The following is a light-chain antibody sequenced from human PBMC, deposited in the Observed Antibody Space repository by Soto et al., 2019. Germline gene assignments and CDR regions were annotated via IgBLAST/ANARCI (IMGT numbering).Light chain of an antibody. V-gene: IGKV3-20*01. CDR1: QRVSSNY. CDR2: DAS. CDR3: QQYGDSPVT. Sequence: EIVLTQSPGTLSLSPGERATLSCGASQRVSSNYLAWYQQKPDQAPRLLIYDASSRATGIPDRFSASGSGTDFTLAISRLEPEDFAVYYCQQYGDSPVTFGQGTRLEIK. J-gene: IGKJ5*01.